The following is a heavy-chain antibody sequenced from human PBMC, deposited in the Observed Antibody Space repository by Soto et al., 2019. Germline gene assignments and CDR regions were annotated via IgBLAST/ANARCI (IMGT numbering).Heavy chain of an antibody. CDR1: GGSISSGDYY. CDR2: IYYSGST. Sequence: TLSLTCTVSGGSISSGDYYWSWIRQPPGKGLEWIGYIYYSGSTYYNPSLKSRVTISVDTSKNQFSLKLSSVTAADTAVYYCARGEVITMVRGVSIPTDSNWFDPWGQGTLVTVSS. V-gene: IGHV4-30-4*01. CDR3: ARGEVITMVRGVSIPTDSNWFDP. J-gene: IGHJ5*02. D-gene: IGHD3-10*01.